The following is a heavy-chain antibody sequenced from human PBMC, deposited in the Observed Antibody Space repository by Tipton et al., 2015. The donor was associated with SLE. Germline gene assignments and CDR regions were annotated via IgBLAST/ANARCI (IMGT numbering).Heavy chain of an antibody. CDR3: ASGKRYFSRLFQLNWFDS. V-gene: IGHV4-34*01. J-gene: IGHJ5*01. CDR1: GGSFSDYY. Sequence: TLSLTCAVYGGSFSDYYWTWIRQSPGKGLEWIGEINDSGRTNYNPSLKSRVTISADPSKNQSSLKLNSVTAADTAVYYCASGKRYFSRLFQLNWFDSWGQGTLVTVSS. D-gene: IGHD3-9*01. CDR2: INDSGRT.